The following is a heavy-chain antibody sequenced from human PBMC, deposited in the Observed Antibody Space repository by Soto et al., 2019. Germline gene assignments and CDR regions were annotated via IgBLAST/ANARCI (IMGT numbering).Heavy chain of an antibody. V-gene: IGHV4-34*01. Sequence: PAETLSLTCAVYGGSFSGYYWTWIRQPPGTGLEWIGEIHHSGSTNYNPSLKSRVTIAVDTSKNQFSLKLSSVTAADTAVYYCARDDPYSSAGTGGVLFDYWGQGTLVTVSS. CDR2: IHHSGST. CDR3: ARDDPYSSAGTGGVLFDY. D-gene: IGHD6-19*01. J-gene: IGHJ4*02. CDR1: GGSFSGYY.